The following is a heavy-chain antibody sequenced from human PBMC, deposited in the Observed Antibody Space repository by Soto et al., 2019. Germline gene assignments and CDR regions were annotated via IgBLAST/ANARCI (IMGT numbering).Heavy chain of an antibody. V-gene: IGHV1-69*01. CDR1: GGTFRIYG. D-gene: IGHD6-13*01. CDR2: IIPILTTP. Sequence: QVQLVQSGAEVKKTGSSVKVSCKASGGTFRIYGFSWVRQAPGQGPEWIGGIIPILTTPNYAQKFQGRVTIVADESTTTVYMELSSLQFEDTAVYYCATSVGIAATGEDGMDVWGQGTSVTVSS. J-gene: IGHJ6*02. CDR3: ATSVGIAATGEDGMDV.